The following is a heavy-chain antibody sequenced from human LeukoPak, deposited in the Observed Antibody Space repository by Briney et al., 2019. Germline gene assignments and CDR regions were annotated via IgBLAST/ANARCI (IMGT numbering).Heavy chain of an antibody. Sequence: GGSLRLSCAASGFTFSIYAMHWVRQAPGKGLEWVALISYDETYIYYADSVKGRFTTSRDNSKNTLYLQMNSLRAEDTAVYYCARDRGYDSSGYYDAFDIWGQGTMVTVSS. CDR1: GFTFSIYA. CDR2: ISYDETYI. CDR3: ARDRGYDSSGYYDAFDI. J-gene: IGHJ3*02. D-gene: IGHD3-22*01. V-gene: IGHV3-30-3*01.